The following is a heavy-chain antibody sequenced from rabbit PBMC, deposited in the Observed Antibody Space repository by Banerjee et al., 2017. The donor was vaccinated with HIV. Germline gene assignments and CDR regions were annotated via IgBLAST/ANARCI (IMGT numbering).Heavy chain of an antibody. CDR2: IYAGSTGTT. V-gene: IGHV1S45*01. Sequence: EESGGDLVKPEGSLTITCTASGFSFSSAYWIYCVRQAPGKGLEWIGTIYAGSTGTTDYANWAKGRFTISKTSWTTVTLQMTSLTAADTATYFCARDLAGVIGWNFGLWGPGTLVPS. D-gene: IGHD4-1*01. CDR1: GFSFSSAYW. J-gene: IGHJ6*01. CDR3: ARDLAGVIGWNFGL.